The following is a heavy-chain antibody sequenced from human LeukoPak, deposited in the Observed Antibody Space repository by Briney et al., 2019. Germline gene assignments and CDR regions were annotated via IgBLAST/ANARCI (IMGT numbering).Heavy chain of an antibody. J-gene: IGHJ3*02. V-gene: IGHV5-51*01. CDR3: ARHRDCSSTSCYTPNDAFDI. CDR1: GYSFTSYW. Sequence: GESLKISCKGSGYSFTSYWIGWVRQMPGKGLEWMGIIYPGDSDTRHSPSFQGQVTISADKSISTAYLQWSSLKASDTAMYYCARHRDCSSTSCYTPNDAFDIWGQGTMVTVSS. CDR2: IYPGDSDT. D-gene: IGHD2-2*02.